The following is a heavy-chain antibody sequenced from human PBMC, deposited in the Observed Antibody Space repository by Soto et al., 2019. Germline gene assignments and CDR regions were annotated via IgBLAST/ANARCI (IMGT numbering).Heavy chain of an antibody. CDR1: GGTFSSYT. J-gene: IGHJ5*02. CDR3: ARAPYNWNAAYNGFDP. CDR2: IIPILGIA. D-gene: IGHD1-1*01. Sequence: QVQLVQSGAEVKKPGSSVKVSCKASGGTFSSYTISWVRQAPGQGLEWMGRIIPILGIANYAQKFQGRVTITADKSTSTAYMELSSLRSEDTAVYYCARAPYNWNAAYNGFDPWGQGTLVTVSS. V-gene: IGHV1-69*02.